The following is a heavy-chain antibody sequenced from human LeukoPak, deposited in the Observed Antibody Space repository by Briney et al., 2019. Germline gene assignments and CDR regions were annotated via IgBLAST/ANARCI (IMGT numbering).Heavy chain of an antibody. CDR2: ISFDGRNR. Sequence: GGSLRLSCAASGFTFSSYAMPWVRQAPGKGLEWVALISFDGRNRYYADSVKGRFTISRDNSKNTLYVQMNSLRAEDTAVYYCERPRGIAAAGIFGAFDYWGQGILVTVSS. CDR3: ERPRGIAAAGIFGAFDY. J-gene: IGHJ4*02. V-gene: IGHV3-30*04. D-gene: IGHD6-13*01. CDR1: GFTFSSYA.